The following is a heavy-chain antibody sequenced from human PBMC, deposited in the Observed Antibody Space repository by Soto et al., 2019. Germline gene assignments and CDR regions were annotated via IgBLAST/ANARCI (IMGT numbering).Heavy chain of an antibody. D-gene: IGHD4-17*01. V-gene: IGHV4-59*01. CDR2: IYNSGST. J-gene: IGHJ4*02. CDR3: AYGDSRGPFDS. Sequence: QVQLQESGPGLVRPSGTLSLTCTVSGGSISSYYWSWIRQPPGKGLEWIGYIYNSGSTNYNPSLKSRVTISVDTSKNQFSLKLSSVTAADTAVYYCAYGDSRGPFDSWGQGTLVTVSS. CDR1: GGSISSYY.